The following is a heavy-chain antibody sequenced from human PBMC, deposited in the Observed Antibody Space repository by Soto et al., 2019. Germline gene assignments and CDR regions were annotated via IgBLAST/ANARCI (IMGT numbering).Heavy chain of an antibody. Sequence: GGSLRLSCGVSGFTFSMYSMSWVRQSPGKGLEWVAKIPQEGVDAHYADSVKGRSTISRDNGKNSLYLQLNNLRAEDTAVYYCARDHLILPAHDFFYGSDVWGRGATVTVSS. J-gene: IGHJ6*02. CDR3: ARDHLILPAHDFFYGSDV. D-gene: IGHD2-21*02. CDR1: GFTFSMYS. V-gene: IGHV3-7*03. CDR2: IPQEGVDA.